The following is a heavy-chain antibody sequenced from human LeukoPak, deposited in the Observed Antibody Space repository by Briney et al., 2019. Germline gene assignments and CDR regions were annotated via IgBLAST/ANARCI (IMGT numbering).Heavy chain of an antibody. D-gene: IGHD1-26*01. CDR1: GFTFSKNG. Sequence: GGSLRLSCAASGFTFSKNGMHWVRQAPGKGLEWVAYIRQDGTDKYYADSVKARFTISRDSRKNMLYLQMNSLRVEETAVYYCAKDFQWGLDYWGQGTLVTVSS. J-gene: IGHJ4*02. CDR2: IRQDGTDK. V-gene: IGHV3-30*02. CDR3: AKDFQWGLDY.